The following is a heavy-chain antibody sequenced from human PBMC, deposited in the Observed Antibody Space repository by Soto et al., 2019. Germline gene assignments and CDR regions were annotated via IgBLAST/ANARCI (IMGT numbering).Heavy chain of an antibody. CDR3: ARHGRRGLTTDATYFDP. CDR2: IYPDDSHI. D-gene: IGHD2-2*01. J-gene: IGHJ5*02. Sequence: GESLKISCKTAGDSFINYWSGWVRKMPGKGLEWMGIIYPDDSHIRYSPSFQGQVTISADKSINTAYLQWSSLQASDTAMFYCARHGRRGLTTDATYFDPWGQGTLVTVSS. CDR1: GDSFINYW. V-gene: IGHV5-51*01.